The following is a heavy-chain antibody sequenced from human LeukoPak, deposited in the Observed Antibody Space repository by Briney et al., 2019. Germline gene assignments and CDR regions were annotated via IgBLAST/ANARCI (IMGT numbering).Heavy chain of an antibody. CDR1: RFAFSTYS. V-gene: IGHV3-48*04. D-gene: IGHD1-7*01. CDR2: IRSSGTTT. Sequence: GGSLRLSCAASRFAFSTYSMNWVRQAPGRGLEWLSYIRSSGTTTYYADSVKGRFTISRDNANNFLFLQMDSLRAEDTAVYYCARMNYVSTGWGAPFDYWGQGTLVTVSS. CDR3: ARMNYVSTGWGAPFDY. J-gene: IGHJ4*02.